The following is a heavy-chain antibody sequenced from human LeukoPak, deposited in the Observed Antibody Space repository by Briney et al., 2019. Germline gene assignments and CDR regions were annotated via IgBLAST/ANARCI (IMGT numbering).Heavy chain of an antibody. V-gene: IGHV1-2*02. CDR2: INPNSGGT. CDR1: GYTFTGYY. Sequence: ASVKVSCKASGYTFTGYYMHWVRQAPGQGLEWMGWINPNSGGTNYAQKFQGRVTMTRDTSISTAYMELSRLRSDDTAVYYCGTSTTVTTLLGYWGQGTLVTVSS. J-gene: IGHJ4*02. CDR3: GTSTTVTTLLGY. D-gene: IGHD4-17*01.